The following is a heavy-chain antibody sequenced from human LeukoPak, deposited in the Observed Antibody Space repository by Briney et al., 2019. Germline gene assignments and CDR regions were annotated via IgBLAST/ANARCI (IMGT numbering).Heavy chain of an antibody. D-gene: IGHD3-10*01. CDR1: GGSISSCY. Sequence: SETLSLPCTVSGGSISSCYWSWIRQPAGKGREWLRRIYTSGSTNYNTSLKSRVTMSVDTSKNQFSLKLSSVTDADTAVYYCASTILWFGEPGAFDIWGQGTMVTVSS. CDR3: ASTILWFGEPGAFDI. J-gene: IGHJ3*02. V-gene: IGHV4-4*07. CDR2: IYTSGST.